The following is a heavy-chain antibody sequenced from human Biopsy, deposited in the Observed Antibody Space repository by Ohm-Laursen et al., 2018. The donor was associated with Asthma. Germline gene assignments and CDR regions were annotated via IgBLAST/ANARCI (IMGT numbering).Heavy chain of an antibody. CDR1: GFTVSRDH. CDR3: ARGDSSGWSHYYFDY. D-gene: IGHD6-19*01. CDR2: IYSGRTS. J-gene: IGHJ4*02. Sequence: SLRLSCAASGFTVSRDHMFWVRQAPGKGLEWVSVIYSGRTSHTADSVRGRFTISRDFSKNTLHLQMHSLRVEDTAVYYCARGDSSGWSHYYFDYWGQGTLVTVSS. V-gene: IGHV3-53*01.